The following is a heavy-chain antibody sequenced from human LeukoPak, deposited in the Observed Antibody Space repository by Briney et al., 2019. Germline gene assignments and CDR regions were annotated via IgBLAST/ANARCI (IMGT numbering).Heavy chain of an antibody. J-gene: IGHJ4*02. CDR1: GGSISSSSYY. Sequence: SETLSLTCTVSGGSISSSSYYWGWIRQPPGKGLEWIGSIYYSGSTYYNPSLKSRVTISVDTSKNQFSLKLSSVTAADTAVYYCARLQGDSTAVFDYWGRGTLVSVSS. CDR3: ARLQGDSTAVFDY. D-gene: IGHD2-21*01. CDR2: IYYSGST. V-gene: IGHV4-39*07.